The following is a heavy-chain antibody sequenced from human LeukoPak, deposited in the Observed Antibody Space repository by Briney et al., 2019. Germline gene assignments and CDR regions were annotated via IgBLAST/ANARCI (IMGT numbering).Heavy chain of an antibody. Sequence: SETLSVTCTVSGVTIRSDYWSWVRQPPGKGLEWVGDIDYSWSTNYNPSLPSRVTISVDTSQNQLRLQPNAETAAHTAVCYPARQAWYGYYFDYWGQGTLVTVSS. CDR3: ARQAWYGYYFDY. J-gene: IGHJ4*02. V-gene: IGHV4-59*12. CDR1: GVTIRSDY. D-gene: IGHD6-13*01. CDR2: IDYSWST.